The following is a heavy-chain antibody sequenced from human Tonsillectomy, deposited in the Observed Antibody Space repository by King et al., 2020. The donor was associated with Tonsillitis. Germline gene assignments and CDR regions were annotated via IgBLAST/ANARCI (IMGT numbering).Heavy chain of an antibody. J-gene: IGHJ4*02. CDR3: ARGAGSNSLFYFDY. CDR2: VSTYSGDT. V-gene: IGHV1-18*04. D-gene: IGHD6-13*01. Sequence: VQLVESGAEVQKPGASVKVSCKASGYTFTFYGINWVRQAPGQGLEWMGWVSTYSGDTNYAQNLQGRVTMTIDTSTSTAYMELRSLRSDDTAVYYCARGAGSNSLFYFDYWGQGSLVTVSS. CDR1: GYTFTFYG.